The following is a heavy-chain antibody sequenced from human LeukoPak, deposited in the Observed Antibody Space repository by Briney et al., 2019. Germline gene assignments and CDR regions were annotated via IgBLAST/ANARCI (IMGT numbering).Heavy chain of an antibody. D-gene: IGHD6-19*01. CDR2: IYHSGST. CDR1: GYSISSGYY. V-gene: IGHV4-38-2*01. Sequence: SETLSLTYAASGYSISSGYYWGWIRQPPGKGLEWIGSIYHSGSTYYNPSLKSRVTISVDTSKNQFSLKLSSVTAADTAVYYCARRLIAVADPFDYWGQGTLVTVSS. CDR3: ARRLIAVADPFDY. J-gene: IGHJ4*02.